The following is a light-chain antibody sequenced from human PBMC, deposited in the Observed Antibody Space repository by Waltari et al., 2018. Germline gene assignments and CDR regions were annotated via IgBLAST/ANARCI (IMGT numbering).Light chain of an antibody. CDR2: EVS. CDR3: SSYTSSSTYV. J-gene: IGLJ1*01. Sequence: QSALTQPASVSGSPGQSITISCTGTSPDAGGSTYAPCYQPHPGKAPKLMIYEVSNRPSGVSNRFSGSKSGNTASLTISGLQAEDEADYYCSSYTSSSTYVFGTGTKVTVL. V-gene: IGLV2-14*01. CDR1: SPDAGGSTY.